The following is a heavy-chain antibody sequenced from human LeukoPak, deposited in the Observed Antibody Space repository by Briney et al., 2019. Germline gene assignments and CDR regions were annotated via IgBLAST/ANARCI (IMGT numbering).Heavy chain of an antibody. CDR3: ARQYCGGDCYSPYDAFDI. J-gene: IGHJ3*02. D-gene: IGHD2-21*02. CDR1: GGSISSSSYY. CDR2: IYYSGST. V-gene: IGHV4-39*01. Sequence: SETLSLTCTVSGGSISSSSYYWGWIRQPPGKGLEWIGSIYYSGSTYYNPSLKSRVTISVDTSKNQSSLKLSSVTAADTAVYYCARQYCGGDCYSPYDAFDIWGQGTMVTVSS.